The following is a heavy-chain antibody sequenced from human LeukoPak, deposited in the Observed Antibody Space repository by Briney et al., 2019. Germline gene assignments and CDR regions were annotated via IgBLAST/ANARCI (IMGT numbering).Heavy chain of an antibody. D-gene: IGHD6-19*01. J-gene: IGHJ4*02. Sequence: GGSLRLSCAASGITFNSYAMSWVRQAPGQGLEWVSAISGSGGSTYYADSVKGRFTISRDNSKNTLYLQMNSLRAEDTAVYYCAKDLEQWLAPGDFDYWGQGTLVTVSS. V-gene: IGHV3-23*01. CDR2: ISGSGGST. CDR3: AKDLEQWLAPGDFDY. CDR1: GITFNSYA.